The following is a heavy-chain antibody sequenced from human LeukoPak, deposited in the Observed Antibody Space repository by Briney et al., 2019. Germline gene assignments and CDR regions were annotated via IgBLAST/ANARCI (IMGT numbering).Heavy chain of an antibody. CDR1: GGSINSGDYY. Sequence: PSETLSLTCTVSGGSINSGDYYWSWIRQPPGKGLEWIGYIYYSGSTYSNPSLKSRVTISVDTSKNQFSLKLSSVTAADTAVYYCAREEWFDPWGQGTLVTVSS. CDR3: AREEWFDP. J-gene: IGHJ5*02. CDR2: IYYSGST. V-gene: IGHV4-30-4*01.